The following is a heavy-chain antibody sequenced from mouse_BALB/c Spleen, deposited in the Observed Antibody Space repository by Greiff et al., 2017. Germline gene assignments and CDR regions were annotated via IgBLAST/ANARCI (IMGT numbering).Heavy chain of an antibody. CDR1: GFTFTDYY. Sequence: DVKLVESGGGLVQPGGSLRLSCATSGFTFTDYYMSWVRQPPGKALEWLGFIRNKANGYTTEYSASVKGRFTISRDNSQSILYLQMNTLRAEDSATYYCARGGYWFAYWGQGTLVTVSA. V-gene: IGHV7-3*02. CDR2: IRNKANGYTT. J-gene: IGHJ3*01. D-gene: IGHD1-2*01. CDR3: ARGGYWFAY.